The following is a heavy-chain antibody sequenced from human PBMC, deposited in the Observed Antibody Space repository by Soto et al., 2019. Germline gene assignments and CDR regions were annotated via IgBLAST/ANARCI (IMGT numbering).Heavy chain of an antibody. CDR1: GDSVSSNSAA. Sequence: SETLSLTCAISGDSVSSNSAAWNWIRQSPSRGLEWLGRTYYRSKWYNDYAVSVKSRITINPDTSKNQFSLQLNSVTPEDPAVYYCASEAVSGIVVVPGYGMDVWGQGTTVTVSS. CDR2: TYYRSKWYN. D-gene: IGHD2-2*01. V-gene: IGHV6-1*01. CDR3: ASEAVSGIVVVPGYGMDV. J-gene: IGHJ6*02.